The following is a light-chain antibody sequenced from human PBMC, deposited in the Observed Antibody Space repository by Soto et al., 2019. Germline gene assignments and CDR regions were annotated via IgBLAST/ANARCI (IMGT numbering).Light chain of an antibody. CDR1: QSVSSSY. CDR3: QQYGSSPYT. V-gene: IGKV3-20*01. CDR2: DAS. Sequence: EIVLTQSPGTLSLSPGERATLSCRASQSVSSSYLAWHQQKPGQAPRLLIYDASSRATGIPDRFSGSGSGTDFTLTISRLEREDFAVYYCQQYGSSPYTFGQGTKLEIK. J-gene: IGKJ2*01.